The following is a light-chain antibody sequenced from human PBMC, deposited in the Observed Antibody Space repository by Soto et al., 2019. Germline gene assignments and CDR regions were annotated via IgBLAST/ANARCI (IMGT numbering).Light chain of an antibody. J-gene: IGLJ1*01. CDR2: DVS. CDR3: MSYTSSSTLV. V-gene: IGLV2-14*03. Sequence: QSALTQPASVSGSPGQSITISCTGTSSDVGGYNYVSWYQQHPGKAPKLMIYDVSNRPSGVSNRLSGSKSGNTASLTISGLQAEDEADYYCMSYTSSSTLVFGTGTKVTVL. CDR1: SSDVGGYNY.